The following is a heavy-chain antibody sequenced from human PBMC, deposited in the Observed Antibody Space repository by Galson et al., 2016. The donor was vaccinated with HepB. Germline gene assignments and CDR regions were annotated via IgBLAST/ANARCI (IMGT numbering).Heavy chain of an antibody. V-gene: IGHV1-18*01. Sequence: SVKVSCKASGYTFTSYGISWVRQAPGQGLEWMGWISAYNGNTNYAQKLQGRVTMTTDTSTSTAYMELRGLRSDDTAVYYCARGPLLFGELAIDYWGQGTLVTVSS. CDR3: ARGPLLFGELAIDY. CDR2: ISAYNGNT. D-gene: IGHD3-10*01. CDR1: GYTFTSYG. J-gene: IGHJ4*02.